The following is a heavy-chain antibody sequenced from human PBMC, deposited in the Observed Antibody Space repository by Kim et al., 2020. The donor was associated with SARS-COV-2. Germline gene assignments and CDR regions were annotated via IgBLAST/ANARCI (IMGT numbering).Heavy chain of an antibody. J-gene: IGHJ4*02. CDR1: GFTFSSYS. CDR2: ISSSSSYT. D-gene: IGHD3-22*01. Sequence: GGSLRLSCAASGFTFSSYSMNWVRQAPGKGLEWVSSISSSSSYTYYADSVKGRFTISRDNAKNSLYLQMNSLRAENTAVYYCARVGAAHTMIVVASDYWGQGTLITVSS. V-gene: IGHV3-21*01. CDR3: ARVGAAHTMIVVASDY.